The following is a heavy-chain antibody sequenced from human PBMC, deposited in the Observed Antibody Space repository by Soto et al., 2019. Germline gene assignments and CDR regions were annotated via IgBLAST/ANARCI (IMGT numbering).Heavy chain of an antibody. CDR3: AREREGSGFDP. CDR1: GYTFTSYG. CDR2: ISAYNGNT. D-gene: IGHD1-26*01. Sequence: ASVKVSCKASGYTFTSYGISWVRQAPGQGLEWMGWISAYNGNTNYAQKLQGRVTMTTDTSTSTAYMGLSSLRSEDTAVYYCAREREGSGFDPWGQGTLVTVSS. V-gene: IGHV1-18*01. J-gene: IGHJ5*02.